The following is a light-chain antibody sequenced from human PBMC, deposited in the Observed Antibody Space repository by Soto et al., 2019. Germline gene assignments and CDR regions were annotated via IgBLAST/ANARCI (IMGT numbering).Light chain of an antibody. Sequence: QSLLTPPSSLSVSPGQSIPISCTGTSSDVGGYNYVSWYQLHPGKAPKLMVYEVSNRPSGVSNRFSGSKSGNTASLTISGLQAEDEADYYCSSYTSSTAYVYGTGTKVTVL. CDR1: SSDVGGYNY. J-gene: IGLJ1*01. V-gene: IGLV2-14*01. CDR2: EVS. CDR3: SSYTSSTAYV.